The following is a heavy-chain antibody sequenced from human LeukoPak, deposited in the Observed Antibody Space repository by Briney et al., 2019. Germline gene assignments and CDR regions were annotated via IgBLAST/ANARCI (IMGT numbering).Heavy chain of an antibody. Sequence: GRSLRLSCVASGFTFNFGMHWVRQAPGKGLEWVAVIWYDGSNKYYADSVKGRFAISRDDSKNTLYLQMNSLRVEDTAVYYCARDRSVLWFDPWGRGTLVTVSS. CDR2: IWYDGSNK. J-gene: IGHJ5*02. CDR1: GFTFNFG. D-gene: IGHD3-10*02. CDR3: ARDRSVLWFDP. V-gene: IGHV3-33*01.